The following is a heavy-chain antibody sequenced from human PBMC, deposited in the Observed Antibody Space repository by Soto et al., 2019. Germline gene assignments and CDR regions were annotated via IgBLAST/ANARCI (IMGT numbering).Heavy chain of an antibody. J-gene: IGHJ4*02. CDR3: AIPPPIEVVGPDY. CDR1: GGSISGSPYH. V-gene: IGHV4-39*02. CDR2: IGDDGRV. Sequence: PSETLSLTCTVSGGSISGSPYHWGWIRQPPGKGREWIGSIGDDGRVYYNPSLTGRATLFVDTSKNRFSLNLNSVTAADTAVYYWAIPPPIEVVGPDYWGQGMLVTVSS.